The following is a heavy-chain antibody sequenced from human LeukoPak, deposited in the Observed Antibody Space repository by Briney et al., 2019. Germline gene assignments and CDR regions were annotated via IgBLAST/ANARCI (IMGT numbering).Heavy chain of an antibody. CDR3: ARGRDTAMVTSLGYFDY. V-gene: IGHV1-69*04. CDR2: IIPIFGIA. CDR1: GGTFSSYA. Sequence: SVKVSCKASGGTFSSYAISWVRQAPGQGLEWMGMIIPIFGIANYAQKFQGRVTITADKSTSTAYMELSSLRSEDTAVYYCARGRDTAMVTSLGYFDYWGQGTLVTVSS. J-gene: IGHJ4*02. D-gene: IGHD5-18*01.